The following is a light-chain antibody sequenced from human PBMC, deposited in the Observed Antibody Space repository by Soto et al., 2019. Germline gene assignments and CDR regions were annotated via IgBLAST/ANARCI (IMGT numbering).Light chain of an antibody. CDR3: QQYQSYLYT. J-gene: IGKJ2*01. CDR1: QSISSW. Sequence: DIQMTQSPSTLSASVGDRVTITCRASQSISSWLAWYQQKPGKAPKLLIYKASSLERGVPPRFSGSGSGTEFTLTISSLQPDDFATYYCQQYQSYLYTFGQGTKLTIK. V-gene: IGKV1-5*03. CDR2: KAS.